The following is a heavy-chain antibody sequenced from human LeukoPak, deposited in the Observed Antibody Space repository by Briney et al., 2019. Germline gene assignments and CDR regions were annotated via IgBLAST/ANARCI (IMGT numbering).Heavy chain of an antibody. V-gene: IGHV3-23*01. CDR1: GFNFRDAA. Sequence: GGSLRLSCAASGFNFRDAAMTWVRQAPGKGLEWVSLIGPVGDSPFYADSVKGRFTISRDNAKNSLYLQMNSLRAEDTAVYYCARDLLSSGWSGGNDYWGQGTLVTVSS. D-gene: IGHD6-19*01. CDR3: ARDLLSSGWSGGNDY. J-gene: IGHJ4*02. CDR2: IGPVGDSP.